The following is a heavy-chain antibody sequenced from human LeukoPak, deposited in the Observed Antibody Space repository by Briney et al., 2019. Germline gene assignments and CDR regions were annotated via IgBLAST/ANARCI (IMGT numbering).Heavy chain of an antibody. V-gene: IGHV1-18*01. CDR1: GYTLISYA. CDR2: ITAYNGYT. CDR3: ARGDYYDSSGYYI. J-gene: IGHJ4*02. D-gene: IGHD3-22*01. Sequence: ASVKVSSKASGYTLISYAISWVRQAPGQGLEWMGWITAYNGYTNYAQKLQGRVTMTTDTSTSTAYMELRSLRSDDTAVYYCARGDYYDSSGYYIWGQGTLVTVSS.